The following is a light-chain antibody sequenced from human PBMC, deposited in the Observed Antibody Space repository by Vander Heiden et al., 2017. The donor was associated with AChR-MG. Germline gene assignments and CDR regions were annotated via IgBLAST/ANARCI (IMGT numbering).Light chain of an antibody. CDR1: SVHSDYA. J-gene: IGLJ2*01. CDR3: QSWSSGIWI. V-gene: IGLV4-69*01. CDR2: LNSNGSL. Sequence: QLVLSQSPSPSAPLRASVKLICTMSSVHSDYAIAWYQLQPDKDHRYLMKLNSNGSLIRKDGVPDRCTGSSSGAERYLTISSIQAEDEADYYLQSWSSGIWIFGGGTKLTVL.